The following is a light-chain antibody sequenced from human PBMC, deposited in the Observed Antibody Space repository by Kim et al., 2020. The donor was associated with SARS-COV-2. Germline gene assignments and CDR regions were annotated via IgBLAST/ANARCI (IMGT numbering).Light chain of an antibody. CDR3: ASYAGSGNWV. Sequence: GQSFTISCTGTSSDVGGYNHVSGYQQHPGKAPKLMIYEVSKRPSGVPDRFSASKSGNTASLTVSGLQAEDEADYYCASYAGSGNWVFGGGTQLTVL. J-gene: IGLJ3*02. CDR2: EVS. V-gene: IGLV2-8*01. CDR1: SSDVGGYNH.